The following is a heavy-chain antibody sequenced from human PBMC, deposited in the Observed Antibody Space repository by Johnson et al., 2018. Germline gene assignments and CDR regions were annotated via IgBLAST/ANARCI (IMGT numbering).Heavy chain of an antibody. CDR2: INAGNGNT. V-gene: IGHV1-3*01. Sequence: VQLLESGAEVKKXGASXKVXCKASGYTFTSYAMHWVRQAPGQRLEWMGWINAGNGNTKYSQKFQGRVPITADGSTTAYMELRSLTSEDTAVYYCARGYYSDTSGYYPDYDAFDIWGQGTMVTVSS. CDR1: GYTFTSYA. D-gene: IGHD3-22*01. CDR3: ARGYYSDTSGYYPDYDAFDI. J-gene: IGHJ3*02.